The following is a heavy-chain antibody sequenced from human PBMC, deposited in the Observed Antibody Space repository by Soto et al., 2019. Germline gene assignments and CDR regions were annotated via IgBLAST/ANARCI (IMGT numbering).Heavy chain of an antibody. J-gene: IGHJ5*02. CDR3: ARVVKLGYYYDSSGYYRPTNWFDP. V-gene: IGHV4-31*03. Sequence: SETLSLTCTVSGGSISSGGYSWSWIRQHPGKGLEWIGYIYYSGSSYYNPSLKSRVTISVDTSKNQFSLKLSSVTAADTAVYYCARVVKLGYYYDSSGYYRPTNWFDPWGQGTLVTVSS. CDR1: GGSISSGGYS. D-gene: IGHD3-22*01. CDR2: IYYSGSS.